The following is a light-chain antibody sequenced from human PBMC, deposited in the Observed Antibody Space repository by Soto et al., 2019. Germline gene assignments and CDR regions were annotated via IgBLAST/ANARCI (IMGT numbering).Light chain of an antibody. Sequence: EMVMTQSPATLSVSPGERVTLSCRISQSVGKKLAWYQHKPGQAPRLLIYGASTRAAGVPARFSGSGSGTEFTLTISSLQSEDFAVYYCQQYDIWPPWTFGQGTKVEIK. CDR2: GAS. V-gene: IGKV3-15*01. CDR3: QQYDIWPPWT. CDR1: QSVGKK. J-gene: IGKJ1*01.